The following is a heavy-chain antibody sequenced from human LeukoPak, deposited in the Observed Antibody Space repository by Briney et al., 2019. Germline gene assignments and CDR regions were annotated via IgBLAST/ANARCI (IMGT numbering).Heavy chain of an antibody. D-gene: IGHD3-22*01. CDR3: ARGSGDYYLGFDY. Sequence: SETLSLTCTVCRGSISRNHWSGIRQPAGKELEWIGRINSSWSTNHNPSVKRRVTMSVDPSQNQFSLKLSSVSAEDTAGCCIARGSGDYYLGFDYCCRGTRVIVSS. CDR2: INSSWST. J-gene: IGHJ4*02. V-gene: IGHV4-4*07. CDR1: RGSISRNH.